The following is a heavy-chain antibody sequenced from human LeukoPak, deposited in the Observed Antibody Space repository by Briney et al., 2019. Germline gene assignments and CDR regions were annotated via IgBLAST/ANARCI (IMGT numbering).Heavy chain of an antibody. J-gene: IGHJ6*03. CDR2: ISGDGGST. V-gene: IGHV3-43*02. CDR3: ARDGVAGTFETDYYYYMDV. D-gene: IGHD6-19*01. CDR1: GFTFDDYA. Sequence: GGSLRLSCAASGFTFDDYAMHWVRQAPGKGLEWVSLISGDGGSTYYADSVKGRFTISRDNAKNSLYLQMNSLRAEDTAVYYCARDGVAGTFETDYYYYMDVWGKGTTVTVSS.